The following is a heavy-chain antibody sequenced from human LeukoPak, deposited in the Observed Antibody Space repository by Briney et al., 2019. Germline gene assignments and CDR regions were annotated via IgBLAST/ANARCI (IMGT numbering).Heavy chain of an antibody. Sequence: SETLSLTCAVYGGSFSGYYWSWIRQPPGKGLEWIGEINHSGSTNYNPSLKSRVTISVDTSKNQFSLKLSSVTAADTAVYYCARVRSGGYFPRPYFDYWGQGTLVTVSS. CDR1: GGSFSGYY. D-gene: IGHD1-26*01. J-gene: IGHJ4*02. V-gene: IGHV4-34*01. CDR3: ARVRSGGYFPRPYFDY. CDR2: INHSGST.